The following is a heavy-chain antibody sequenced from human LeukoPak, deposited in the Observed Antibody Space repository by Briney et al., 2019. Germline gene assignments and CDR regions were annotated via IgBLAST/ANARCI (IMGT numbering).Heavy chain of an antibody. V-gene: IGHV4-59*01. CDR2: IYDSGST. D-gene: IGHD6-13*01. CDR3: ARTRRDSAGSIFFDY. Sequence: PSETLSLTCTVSGGSISTYYWSWVRQPPGKGLEWIGYIYDSGSTNYNPSLKSRVTISVDASQNQFSPNLSSVTAADTAVYYCARTRRDSAGSIFFDYWGQGALVTISS. CDR1: GGSISTYY. J-gene: IGHJ4*02.